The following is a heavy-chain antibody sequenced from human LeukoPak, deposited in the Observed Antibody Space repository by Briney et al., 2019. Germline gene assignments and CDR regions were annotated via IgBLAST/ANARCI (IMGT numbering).Heavy chain of an antibody. Sequence: SSQTLSLTCTVSGGSISSGGYYWSWIRQHPGKGLEWIGYIYYSGSTYYNPSLKSRVTISVDTSKNQFSLKLSSVTAADTAVYYCARDSVIYFDYWGQGTLVTVSS. CDR2: IYYSGST. CDR3: ARDSVIYFDY. D-gene: IGHD2-21*01. J-gene: IGHJ4*02. V-gene: IGHV4-31*03. CDR1: GGSISSGGYY.